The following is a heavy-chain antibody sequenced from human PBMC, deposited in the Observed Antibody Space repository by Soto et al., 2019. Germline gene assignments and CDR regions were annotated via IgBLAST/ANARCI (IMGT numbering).Heavy chain of an antibody. D-gene: IGHD3-3*01. CDR3: ARVTISSLRFLEWLFDY. J-gene: IGHJ4*02. V-gene: IGHV4-34*01. Sequence: SETLSLTCAVYGGSFSGYYWSWIRQPPGKGLEWIGEINHSGSTNYNPSLKSRVTISVDTSKNQFSLKLSSVTAADTAVYYCARVTISSLRFLEWLFDYWGQGTLVTVSS. CDR2: INHSGST. CDR1: GGSFSGYY.